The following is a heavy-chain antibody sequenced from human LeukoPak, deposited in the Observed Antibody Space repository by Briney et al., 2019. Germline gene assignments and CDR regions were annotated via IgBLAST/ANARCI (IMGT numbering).Heavy chain of an antibody. V-gene: IGHV4-31*03. Sequence: SETLPLTCTVSGGSNSSGGYYWSWIRQHPGKGLEWIGYIYYSGSTYYNPSLKSRVTISVDTSKNQFSLKLSSVTAADTAVYYCARVFRGSSKKYLDYWGQGTLVTVSS. CDR1: GGSNSSGGYY. D-gene: IGHD6-6*01. CDR3: ARVFRGSSKKYLDY. J-gene: IGHJ4*02. CDR2: IYYSGST.